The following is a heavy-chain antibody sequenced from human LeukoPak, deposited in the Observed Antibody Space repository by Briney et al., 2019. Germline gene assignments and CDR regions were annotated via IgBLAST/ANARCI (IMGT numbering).Heavy chain of an antibody. CDR3: AFSFWSGYYPFDY. CDR2: ISGSGGST. Sequence: PGGSLRLSCAASGFTFSSSAMSWVRQVPGKGLEWVSAISGSGGSTYYADSVKGRFTISRDNSKNTLYLQMNSLRAEDTAVYYCAFSFWSGYYPFDYWGQGTLVTVSS. J-gene: IGHJ4*02. D-gene: IGHD3-3*01. V-gene: IGHV3-23*01. CDR1: GFTFSSSA.